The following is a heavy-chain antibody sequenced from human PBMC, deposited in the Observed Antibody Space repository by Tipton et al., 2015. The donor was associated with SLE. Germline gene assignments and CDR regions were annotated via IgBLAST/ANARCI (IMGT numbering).Heavy chain of an antibody. CDR3: ARDLWNPDI. CDR1: GFTFSSHW. J-gene: IGHJ3*02. D-gene: IGHD1-1*01. CDR2: KKEDGSEK. V-gene: IGHV3-7*01. Sequence: SLRLSCVASGFTFSSHWMTWVRQAPGKGLEWGASKKEDGSEKKYVDSVKGRFTISRDNAQNSLYLQMDSLRAEDTAVYYCARDLWNPDIWGQGTMVTVSS.